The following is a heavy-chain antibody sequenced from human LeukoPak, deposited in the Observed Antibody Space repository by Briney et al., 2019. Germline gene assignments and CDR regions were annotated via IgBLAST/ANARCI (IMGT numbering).Heavy chain of an antibody. Sequence: GGSLRLSCAASGFTFSSYGMNWVRRAPGKGLEWVSSISSSSSYISYADSVKGRFTISRDNAKNSLYLQMNSLRAEDTAVYYCARDGATVTTRRAADYWGQGTLVTVSS. CDR2: ISSSSSYI. CDR3: ARDGATVTTRRAADY. V-gene: IGHV3-21*01. CDR1: GFTFSSYG. J-gene: IGHJ4*02. D-gene: IGHD4-17*01.